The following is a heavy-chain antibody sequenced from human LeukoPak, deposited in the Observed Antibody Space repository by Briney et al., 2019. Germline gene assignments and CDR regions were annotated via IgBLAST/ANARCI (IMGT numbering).Heavy chain of an antibody. CDR3: ARDSEPQWLVDNGMDV. Sequence: GGPLRLSCAASGFTFDDYGMSWVRQAPGKGLEWVSGINWNGGSTGYADSVKGRFTISRDNSKNTLYLQMNSLRAEDTAVYYCARDSEPQWLVDNGMDVWGQGTTVTVSS. CDR1: GFTFDDYG. CDR2: INWNGGST. J-gene: IGHJ6*02. D-gene: IGHD6-19*01. V-gene: IGHV3-20*04.